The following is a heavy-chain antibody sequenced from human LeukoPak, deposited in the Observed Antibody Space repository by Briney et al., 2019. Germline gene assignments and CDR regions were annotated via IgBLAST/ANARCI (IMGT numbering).Heavy chain of an antibody. V-gene: IGHV3-23*01. CDR1: GFTFSSYA. J-gene: IGHJ5*02. CDR3: ATHRRDIVVVVAATSNWFDP. CDR2: ISGSGGST. D-gene: IGHD2-15*01. Sequence: GGSLRLSCAASGFTFSSYAMSWVRQAPGKGLEWVSAISGSGGSTYYADSVKGRFTISRDNSKNTLYLQMNSLRAEDTAVYYCATHRRDIVVVVAATSNWFDPGAREPWSPPPQ.